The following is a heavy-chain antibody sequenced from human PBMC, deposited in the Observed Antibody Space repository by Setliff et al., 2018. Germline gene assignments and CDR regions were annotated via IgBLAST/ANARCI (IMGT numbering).Heavy chain of an antibody. CDR3: ARDNGGSGWYRFYFDY. CDR1: GFTFSSYS. Sequence: GGSLRLSCAASGFTFSSYSMNWVRQAPGKGLEWVSSISSSSSYIYYADSVKGRFTISRDNAKNSLYLQMNSLRAEDTAVYYCARDNGGSGWYRFYFDYWGQGTLVTVSS. V-gene: IGHV3-21*01. CDR2: ISSSSSYI. D-gene: IGHD6-19*01. J-gene: IGHJ4*02.